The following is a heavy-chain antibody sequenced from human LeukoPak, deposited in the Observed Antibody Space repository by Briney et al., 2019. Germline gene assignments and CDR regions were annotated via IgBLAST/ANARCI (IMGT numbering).Heavy chain of an antibody. D-gene: IGHD3-10*01. V-gene: IGHV4-39*01. Sequence: SETLSLTCTVSGGSISSSSYYWGWIRQPPGKGLGWIGSIYYSGSTYYNPSLKSRVTISVDTSKNQFSLKLSSATAADTAVYYCARTNIWFGELSWFDPWGQGTLVTVSS. CDR1: GGSISSSSYY. CDR3: ARTNIWFGELSWFDP. CDR2: IYYSGST. J-gene: IGHJ5*02.